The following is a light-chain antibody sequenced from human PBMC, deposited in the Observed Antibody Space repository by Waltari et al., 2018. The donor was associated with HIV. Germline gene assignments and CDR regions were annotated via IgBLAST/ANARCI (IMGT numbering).Light chain of an antibody. J-gene: IGLJ1*01. CDR2: DVS. Sequence: QSALTQPASVSGSPGQSIPISCTGTSSDVGGYNYVSWYQQHPGKAPKLMIYDVSKRPSGVSNRFSGSKSGNTASLTISGLQAEDEADYYCCSYAGTFYVFGTGTKVTVL. V-gene: IGLV2-23*02. CDR1: SSDVGGYNY. CDR3: CSYAGTFYV.